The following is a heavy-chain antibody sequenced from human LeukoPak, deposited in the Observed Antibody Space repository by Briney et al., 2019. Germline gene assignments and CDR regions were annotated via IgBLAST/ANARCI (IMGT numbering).Heavy chain of an antibody. CDR2: ITGSGGDT. Sequence: PGGSLRLSCAASGFTFSGYARSWVRQAPGKGLEWVSAITGSGGDTYYADSVKCRFTISRDNSNNTVYLQMNSLRAEDTAVYYCAKDEIDHWGQGTLVTVSS. CDR1: GFTFSGYA. CDR3: AKDEIDH. J-gene: IGHJ5*02. V-gene: IGHV3-23*01.